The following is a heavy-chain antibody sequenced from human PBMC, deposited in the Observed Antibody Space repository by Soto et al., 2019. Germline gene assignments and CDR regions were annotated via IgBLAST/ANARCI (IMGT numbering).Heavy chain of an antibody. CDR2: ISGRGGST. Sequence: EVQLLESGGGLVLPGGSLRLSCAASGFIFSDYSMSWVRQAPGKGLEWVSGISGRGGSTYYAASVKGRFTISRDSSRNTLFLQMNSLRAEDTALYFCARSSGDTWEQYYFDYWGQGTLVPVSS. D-gene: IGHD1-1*01. J-gene: IGHJ4*02. V-gene: IGHV3-23*01. CDR3: ARSSGDTWEQYYFDY. CDR1: GFIFSDYS.